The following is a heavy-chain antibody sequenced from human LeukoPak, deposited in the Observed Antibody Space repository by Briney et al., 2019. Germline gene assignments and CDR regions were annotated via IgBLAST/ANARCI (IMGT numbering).Heavy chain of an antibody. CDR3: AKVGGKYSSPLGEFDY. Sequence: GGSLRLSRAASGFTFDDYAMHWVRQAPGKGLEWVSGISWNSGSIGYADSVKGRFTISRDNAKNSLYLQMNSLRAEDMALYYCAKVGGKYSSPLGEFDYWGQGTLVTVSS. CDR2: ISWNSGSI. V-gene: IGHV3-9*03. CDR1: GFTFDDYA. D-gene: IGHD6-6*01. J-gene: IGHJ4*02.